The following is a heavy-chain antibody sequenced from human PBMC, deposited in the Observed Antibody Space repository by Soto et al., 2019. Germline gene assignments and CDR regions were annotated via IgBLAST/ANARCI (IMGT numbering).Heavy chain of an antibody. J-gene: IGHJ6*02. D-gene: IGHD2-15*01. CDR2: INPNSGGT. CDR1: GYTFTGYY. CDR3: ARSXCGGSCYENHYYYGMDV. Sequence: ASVKVSCKASGYTFTGYYMHWVRQAPGQGLEWMGWINPNSGGTNYAQKFQGRVTMTRDTSISTAYMELSRLRSDDTAVYYCARSXCGGSCYENHYYYGMDVWGQGTTVTVSS. V-gene: IGHV1-2*02.